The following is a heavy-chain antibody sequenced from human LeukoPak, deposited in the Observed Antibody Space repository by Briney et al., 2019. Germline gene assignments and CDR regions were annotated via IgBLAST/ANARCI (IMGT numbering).Heavy chain of an antibody. CDR2: INPNSGGT. J-gene: IGHJ4*02. Sequence: ASVTVSCTASGYTFTGYYMHWVRQAPGQGLEWMGWINPNSGGTNYAQTFQGRVTMTRDTSISTAYMELSRLRSDDTAVYYCASDSTGYYFDYWGQGTLVTVSS. CDR3: ASDSTGYYFDY. V-gene: IGHV1-2*02. D-gene: IGHD4-4*01. CDR1: GYTFTGYY.